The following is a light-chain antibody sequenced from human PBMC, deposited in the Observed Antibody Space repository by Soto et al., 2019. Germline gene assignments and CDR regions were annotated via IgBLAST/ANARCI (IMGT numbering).Light chain of an antibody. J-gene: IGKJ2*01. V-gene: IGKV1-12*01. CDR1: QGISNW. CDR2: ATS. Sequence: DIQMTQSPSSVSASVGDRVTITCRASQGISNWLAWYQQKAGKAPKLLIYATSTLQSGVPSRFRGSGSGTEFTLTISSLPPEDVATYYCQQANSFPYTFGQGTKLEIK. CDR3: QQANSFPYT.